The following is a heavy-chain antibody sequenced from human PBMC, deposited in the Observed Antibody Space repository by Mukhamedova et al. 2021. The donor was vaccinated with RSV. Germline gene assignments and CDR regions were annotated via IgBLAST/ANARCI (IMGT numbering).Heavy chain of an antibody. J-gene: IGHJ6*02. D-gene: IGHD2/OR15-2a*01. V-gene: IGHV4-39*01. CDR3: ARHVSALYYYYYYGMDV. Sequence: SRVTISVDTSKNQFSLKLSSVTAADTAVYYCARHVSALYYYYYYGMDVWGQGTTVTVSS.